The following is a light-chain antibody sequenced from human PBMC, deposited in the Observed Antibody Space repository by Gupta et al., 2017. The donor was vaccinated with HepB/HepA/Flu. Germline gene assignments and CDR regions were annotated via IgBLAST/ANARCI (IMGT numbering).Light chain of an antibody. V-gene: IGKV4-1*01. CDR3: QQYVNLPRS. CDR2: GAT. CDR1: QSVLHSSTNEHH. Sequence: DIVMTQSPDSLAVSLGERATINCKSSQSVLHSSTNEHHLAWYQQRPGQPPKVLVYGATTRESGVPDRFTGSGSGTDFSLTISSLQAEDVAVYYCQQYVNLPRSFGQGTRLEIK. J-gene: IGKJ2*04.